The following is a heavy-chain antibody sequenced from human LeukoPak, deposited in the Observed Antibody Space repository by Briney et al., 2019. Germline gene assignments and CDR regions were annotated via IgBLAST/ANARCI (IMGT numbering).Heavy chain of an antibody. V-gene: IGHV4-59*05. CDR3: ARHSPYGGPDGRYYFDY. Sequence: SETLSLTCTVSGGSISSYYWNWIRQPPGKGLEWIASIYYSGSTYYNPSLKSRVTISVDTSKNQFSLKLSSMTAADTAVYYCARHSPYGGPDGRYYFDYWGQGTLVTVSS. D-gene: IGHD4/OR15-4a*01. J-gene: IGHJ4*02. CDR2: IYYSGST. CDR1: GGSISSYY.